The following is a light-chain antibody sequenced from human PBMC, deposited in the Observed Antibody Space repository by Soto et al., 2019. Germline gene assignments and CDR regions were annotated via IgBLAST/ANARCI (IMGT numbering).Light chain of an antibody. Sequence: QSVLTQSPSASASPGASVKLTCTLSSRHSTYAIAWLQHQADRGPRFLMKVNNDGTHIKGDGIPYRFSGSSSGAERYLTISSLQSEDEADYFCQTWGSGIQVFGGGTKLTVL. CDR1: SRHSTYA. J-gene: IGLJ2*01. V-gene: IGLV4-69*01. CDR3: QTWGSGIQV. CDR2: VNNDGTH.